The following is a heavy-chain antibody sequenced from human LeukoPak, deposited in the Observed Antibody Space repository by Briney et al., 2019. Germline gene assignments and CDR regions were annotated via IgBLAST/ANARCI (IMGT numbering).Heavy chain of an antibody. Sequence: GGSLRLSCAAAGFTFSSYGMHWVRQAPGKGLEWVAVIWYDGSNKYYADSVKGRFTISRDNSKNTLYLQMNSLRAEDTAVYYCARVDSRELLDYWGQGTLVTVSS. J-gene: IGHJ4*02. V-gene: IGHV3-33*01. CDR2: IWYDGSNK. CDR1: GFTFSSYG. D-gene: IGHD1-26*01. CDR3: ARVDSRELLDY.